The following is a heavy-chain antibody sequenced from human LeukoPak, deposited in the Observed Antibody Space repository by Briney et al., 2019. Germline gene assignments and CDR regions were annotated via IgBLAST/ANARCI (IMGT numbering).Heavy chain of an antibody. J-gene: IGHJ4*02. CDR1: GGSISSYY. CDR3: ARGWGRDGYNYYFDY. Sequence: SETLSLTCTVSGGSISSYYWSWIRQPPGKGLEWIGYIYYSGTTNYNPSLKSRVTISVDTSKNQFSLKLSSVTAADTAVYYCARGWGRDGYNYYFDYWGQGTLVTVSS. V-gene: IGHV4-59*12. D-gene: IGHD5-24*01. CDR2: IYYSGTT.